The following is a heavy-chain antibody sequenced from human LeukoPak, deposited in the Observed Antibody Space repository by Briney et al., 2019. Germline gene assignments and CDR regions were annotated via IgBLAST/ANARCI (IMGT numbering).Heavy chain of an antibody. Sequence: SETLSLTCTVSGGSISSSSYYWGWIRQPPGKGLEWVGSIYYSGSTFYNPSLKSRITISIDTSKNQFSLKLSSVTAADTAVFYCARQDHDYYESSGYSFKHPLPSDYWGQGTLVTVSS. CDR1: GGSISSSSYY. J-gene: IGHJ4*02. CDR3: ARQDHDYYESSGYSFKHPLPSDY. V-gene: IGHV4-39*01. D-gene: IGHD3-22*01. CDR2: IYYSGST.